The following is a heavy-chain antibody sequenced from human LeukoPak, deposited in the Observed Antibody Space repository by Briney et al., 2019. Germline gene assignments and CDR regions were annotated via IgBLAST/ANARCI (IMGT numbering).Heavy chain of an antibody. CDR2: IYPGDSDT. V-gene: IGHV5-51*01. J-gene: IGHJ3*02. CDR1: GYSFTNYW. Sequence: GESLKISCKASGYSFTNYWIGWVRQMPGKGLEWMGIIYPGDSDTRYSPSFQGQVTISADKSISTAYLQWSSLKASDTAMYYCARAVAGDLGAFDIWGQGTMVTVSS. CDR3: ARAVAGDLGAFDI. D-gene: IGHD6-19*01.